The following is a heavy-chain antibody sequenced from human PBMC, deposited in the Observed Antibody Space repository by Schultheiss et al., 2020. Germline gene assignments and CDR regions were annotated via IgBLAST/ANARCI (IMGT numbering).Heavy chain of an antibody. J-gene: IGHJ3*02. CDR2: ISYDGSNK. D-gene: IGHD3-10*01. CDR1: GFTFSSYD. V-gene: IGHV3-30*03. CDR3: ARGDVLLSHAFDI. Sequence: GESLKISCAASGFTFSSYDMHWVRQAPGKGLEWVAVISYDGSNKYYADSVKGRFTISRDNSKNTLYLQMNSLRAEDTAVYYCARGDVLLSHAFDIWGQGTMVTVSS.